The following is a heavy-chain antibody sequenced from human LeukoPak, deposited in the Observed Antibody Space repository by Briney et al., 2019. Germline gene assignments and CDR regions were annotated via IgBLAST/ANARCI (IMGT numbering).Heavy chain of an antibody. D-gene: IGHD6-13*01. J-gene: IGHJ4*02. Sequence: GGSLRLSCAASGFTFSYYWMSWVRQAPGKGLEWVANINHDGSEKYYVDSVKGRFTISRANAKNSMYLQMNSLRADDTAVYYCARAGAPGTTDSWGQGTLVTVSS. CDR3: ARAGAPGTTDS. CDR2: INHDGSEK. V-gene: IGHV3-7*05. CDR1: GFTFSYYW.